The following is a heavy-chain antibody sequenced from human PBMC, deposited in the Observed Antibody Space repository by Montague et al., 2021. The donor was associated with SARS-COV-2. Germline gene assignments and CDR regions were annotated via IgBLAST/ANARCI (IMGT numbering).Heavy chain of an antibody. J-gene: IGHJ6*02. Sequence: SLRLSCAASGFTFSSYGMHWVRQAPGKGLEWVAVIWYDGSNKYYADSVEGRFTISRDNSKNTLYLQMNSLRAEDTAVYYCARELVRYYYGMDVWGQGTTVTVSS. D-gene: IGHD6-6*01. CDR1: GFTFSSYG. CDR2: IWYDGSNK. CDR3: ARELVRYYYGMDV. V-gene: IGHV3-33*01.